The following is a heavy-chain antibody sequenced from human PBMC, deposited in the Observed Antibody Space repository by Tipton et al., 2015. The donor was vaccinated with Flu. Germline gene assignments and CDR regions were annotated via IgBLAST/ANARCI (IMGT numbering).Heavy chain of an antibody. Sequence: SLRLSCAASGFTFSSYGMHWVRQAPGKGLEWVAVIWYDGSNKYYADSVKGRFTISRDNSKNTLYLQMNSLRAEDTAVYYCARGRGGAGTIIWGQGTLVTVSS. V-gene: IGHV3-33*01. D-gene: IGHD6-13*01. J-gene: IGHJ4*02. CDR1: GFTFSSYG. CDR2: IWYDGSNK. CDR3: ARGRGGAGTII.